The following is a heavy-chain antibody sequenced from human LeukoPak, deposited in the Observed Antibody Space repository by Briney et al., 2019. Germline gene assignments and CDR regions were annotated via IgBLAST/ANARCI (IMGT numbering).Heavy chain of an antibody. D-gene: IGHD4-23*01. Sequence: SETLSLTCAVYGGSFSGYYWSWIRQPPGKGLEWIGEINHSGSTNYNPSPKSRVTISVDTSKNQFSLKLSSVTAADTAVYYCARPHYGGNSGPFDYWGQGTLVTVSS. CDR3: ARPHYGGNSGPFDY. J-gene: IGHJ4*02. CDR2: INHSGST. V-gene: IGHV4-34*01. CDR1: GGSFSGYY.